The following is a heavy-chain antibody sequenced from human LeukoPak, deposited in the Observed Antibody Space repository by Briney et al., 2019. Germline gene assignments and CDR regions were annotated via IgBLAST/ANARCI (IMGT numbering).Heavy chain of an antibody. CDR2: INHSGST. CDR1: GGSFSGYY. D-gene: IGHD3-10*01. V-gene: IGHV4-34*01. Sequence: SETLSLTCAVYGGSFSGYYWSGIRQPPGKGLEWIGEINHSGSTNYNPSLKSRVTISVDTSKNQFSLKLSSVTAADTAVYYCARGQLRFGDTWGQGTLVTVSS. J-gene: IGHJ4*02. CDR3: ARGQLRFGDT.